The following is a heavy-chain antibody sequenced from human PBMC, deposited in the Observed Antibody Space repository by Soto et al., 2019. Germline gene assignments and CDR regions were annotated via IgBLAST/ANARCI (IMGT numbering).Heavy chain of an antibody. Sequence: QVQLVESGGGVVQPGRSLRLSCAASGFTFSSYGMHWVRQAPGKGLEWVAVIWYDGSNKYYADSVKGRFTISRDNSKNTLYLQMNSLRAEDTAVYYCARVGTMTTVTTVAEYYGMDVWGQGTTVTVSS. V-gene: IGHV3-33*01. CDR3: ARVGTMTTVTTVAEYYGMDV. CDR2: IWYDGSNK. CDR1: GFTFSSYG. D-gene: IGHD4-4*01. J-gene: IGHJ6*02.